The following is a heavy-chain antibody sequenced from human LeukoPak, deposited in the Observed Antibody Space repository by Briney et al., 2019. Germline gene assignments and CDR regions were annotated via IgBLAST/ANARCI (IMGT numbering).Heavy chain of an antibody. J-gene: IGHJ1*01. D-gene: IGHD6-19*01. V-gene: IGHV1-46*01. CDR1: GYTFTSYY. Sequence: GASVKVSCKASGYTFTSYYMHWARQAPGQGLEWMGIINPSGGSTSYAQKFQGRVTMTRDTSTSTVYMELSSLRSEDTAVYYCAISPKYSSGWYRYFQHWGPGTLVTASS. CDR3: AISPKYSSGWYRYFQH. CDR2: INPSGGST.